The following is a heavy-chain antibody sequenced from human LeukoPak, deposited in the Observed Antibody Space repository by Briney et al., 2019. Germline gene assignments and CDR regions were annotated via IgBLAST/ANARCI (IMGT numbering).Heavy chain of an antibody. J-gene: IGHJ4*02. CDR1: GFTVSSNY. D-gene: IGHD3-22*01. CDR2: ISGSGGST. CDR3: SRKALYYYDSSGYYLDY. Sequence: GGSLRLSCAASGFTVSSNYMSWVRQAPGKGLEWVSVISGSGGSTYYADSVKGRFTISRDNAKNTLYLQMNSLRAEDTAVYYCSRKALYYYDSSGYYLDYWGQGTLVTVSS. V-gene: IGHV3-53*01.